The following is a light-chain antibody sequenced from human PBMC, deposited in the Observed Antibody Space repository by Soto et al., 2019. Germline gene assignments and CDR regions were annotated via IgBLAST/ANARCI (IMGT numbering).Light chain of an antibody. V-gene: IGLV2-14*01. CDR1: SSDVGGYNF. CDR3: SSYTSSSAIV. Sequence: QSALTQPASVSGSPGQSITISCTGTSSDVGGYNFVSWYLQHPGKAPKLMIYEVSTRPSGVSNRFSGSKSGNTASLTISGLQAEDEADYYCSSYTSSSAIVFGTGTKLTVL. CDR2: EVS. J-gene: IGLJ1*01.